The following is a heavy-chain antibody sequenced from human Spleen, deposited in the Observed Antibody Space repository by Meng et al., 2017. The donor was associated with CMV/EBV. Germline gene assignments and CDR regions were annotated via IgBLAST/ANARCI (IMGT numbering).Heavy chain of an antibody. Sequence: FTFSSHWMNWVRQVPGKGLEWVANIKEDGSKKYYVDSVKGRFTISRDNAKNSLYLQMNSLRAEDTAVYYCARAVVGIAAAGEGFDDYWGQGTLVTVSS. V-gene: IGHV3-7*01. CDR1: FTFSSHW. CDR2: IKEDGSKK. J-gene: IGHJ4*02. D-gene: IGHD6-13*01. CDR3: ARAVVGIAAAGEGFDDY.